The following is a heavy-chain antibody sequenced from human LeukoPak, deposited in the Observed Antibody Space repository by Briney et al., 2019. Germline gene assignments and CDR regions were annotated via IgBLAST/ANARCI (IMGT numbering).Heavy chain of an antibody. V-gene: IGHV4-38-2*02. J-gene: IGHJ4*02. Sequence: MASETLSLTCTVSGYSISSGHYWGWIRQPPGKGLEWIGSIYHGETTYYNPSLKTRLTISLDTSKNQFSLRLSSVTAADTAVYYCASNWSDFDYWGQGILVTVSS. D-gene: IGHD1-1*01. CDR3: ASNWSDFDY. CDR1: GYSISSGHY. CDR2: IYHGETT.